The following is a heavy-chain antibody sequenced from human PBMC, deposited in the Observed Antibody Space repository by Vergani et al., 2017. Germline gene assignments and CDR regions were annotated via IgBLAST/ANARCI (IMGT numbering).Heavy chain of an antibody. D-gene: IGHD3-10*01. CDR3: AREAADYYGSGSYYN. CDR2: IYYSGST. CDR1: GGSISSGDYY. J-gene: IGHJ1*01. Sequence: QVQLQESGPGLVKPSQTLSLTCTVSGGSISSGDYYWSWIRQPPGKGLEWIGYIYYSGSTYYNPSLKSRVTRSVDTSKNQFSLKLSSVTAADTAVYYCAREAADYYGSGSYYNWHQGTLVIVSS. V-gene: IGHV4-30-4*01.